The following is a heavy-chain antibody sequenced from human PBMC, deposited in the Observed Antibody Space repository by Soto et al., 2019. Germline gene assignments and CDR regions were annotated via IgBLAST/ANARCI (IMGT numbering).Heavy chain of an antibody. CDR3: ARTFYGSGSNPYYYYGMDV. J-gene: IGHJ6*02. CDR1: GGSISSGGYY. CDR2: IYYSGST. V-gene: IGHV4-31*03. Sequence: SETLSLTCTVSGGSISSGGYYWSWIRQHPGKGLEWIGYIYYSGSTYYNPSLKSRVTISVDTSKNQFSLKLSSVTAADTAVYYCARTFYGSGSNPYYYYGMDVWGQGTTVTVSS. D-gene: IGHD3-10*01.